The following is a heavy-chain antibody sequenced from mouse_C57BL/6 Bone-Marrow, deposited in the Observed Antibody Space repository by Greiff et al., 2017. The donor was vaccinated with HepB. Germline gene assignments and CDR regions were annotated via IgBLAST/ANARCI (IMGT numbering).Heavy chain of an antibody. D-gene: IGHD2-5*01. CDR1: GYTFTSYW. CDR2: IDPNSGGT. V-gene: IGHV1-72*01. Sequence: QVQLQQPGAELVKPGASVKLSCKASGYTFTSYWMHWVKQRPGRGLEWIGRIDPNSGGTKYNEKFKSKAKLTVDKPSSTAYIQLSSLTSEDSAVYYCARSPLYYSKSYWYFDVWGTGTTVTVSS. CDR3: ARSPLYYSKSYWYFDV. J-gene: IGHJ1*03.